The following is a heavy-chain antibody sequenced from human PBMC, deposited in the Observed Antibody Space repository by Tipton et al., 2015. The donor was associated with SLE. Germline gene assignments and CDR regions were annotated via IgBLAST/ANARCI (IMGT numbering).Heavy chain of an antibody. CDR3: ARHSAGYYDFWSGLSSSLGYFDL. CDR1: GYSISSGLY. CDR2: VYHSGST. D-gene: IGHD3-3*01. V-gene: IGHV4-38-2*01. J-gene: IGHJ2*01. Sequence: GLVKPSETLSLTCGVSGYSISSGLYWGWIRQPPGKGLEWIASVYHSGSTYYNPSLRSRVTILVDTSKNQFSLKLSSVTAADTAVYYCARHSAGYYDFWSGLSSSLGYFDLWGRGTLVTVSS.